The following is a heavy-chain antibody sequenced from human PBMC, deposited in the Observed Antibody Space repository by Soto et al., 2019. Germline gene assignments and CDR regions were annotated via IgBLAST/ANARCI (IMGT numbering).Heavy chain of an antibody. Sequence: SETLSLTCTVSGGSISSGGYYWSWIRQHPGKGLEWIGYIYYSGSTYYNPSLKSRVTISVDTSKNQFSLKLSSVTAADTAVYYCARGGLRCFDWLLPGSPNWFDPWGQGTLVTVSS. V-gene: IGHV4-31*03. CDR2: IYYSGST. D-gene: IGHD3-9*01. CDR3: ARGGLRCFDWLLPGSPNWFDP. J-gene: IGHJ5*02. CDR1: GGSISSGGYY.